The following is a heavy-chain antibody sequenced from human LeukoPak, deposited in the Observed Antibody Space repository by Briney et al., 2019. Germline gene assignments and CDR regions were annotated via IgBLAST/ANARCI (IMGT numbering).Heavy chain of an antibody. CDR3: TKGRGI. Sequence: SSETLSLTCTVSGGTISSGSYDWYWIRQPAGKGLEWIGHLYTSGSMSYNPSLKSRVTISVDTSKNQFSLKLTSVTAADTAVYYCTKGRGIWGQGTLVTVSS. D-gene: IGHD3-10*01. CDR1: GGTISSGSYD. J-gene: IGHJ4*02. CDR2: LYTSGSM. V-gene: IGHV4-61*09.